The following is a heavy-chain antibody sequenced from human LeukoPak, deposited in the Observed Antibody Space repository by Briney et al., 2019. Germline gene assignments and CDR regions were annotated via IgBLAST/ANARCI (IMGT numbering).Heavy chain of an antibody. CDR3: ARERTNYGGIDY. CDR1: GGSISSVNW. J-gene: IGHJ4*02. CDR2: IYHSGST. D-gene: IGHD1-7*01. V-gene: IGHV4-4*02. Sequence: SETLSLTCAVSGGSISSVNWWTWVRQPPGKGLEWIGEIYHSGSTNYNPSLKSRVTISVDASKNQFSLKLNSVTAADTAVYYCARERTNYGGIDYWGQGTLVTVSS.